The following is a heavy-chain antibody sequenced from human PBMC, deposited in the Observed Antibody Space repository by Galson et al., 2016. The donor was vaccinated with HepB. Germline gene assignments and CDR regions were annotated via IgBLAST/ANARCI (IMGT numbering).Heavy chain of an antibody. Sequence: SLRLSCAASGFTFSTYVIHWVRQAPGKGLEWVTGISFNVDTKYYSESVKGRFTISRDNSDNKVYVEMNSLSVEDTAIYYCAREHLERRTALDIWGQGTLVTVSS. J-gene: IGHJ3*02. CDR2: ISFNVDTK. CDR1: GFTFSTYV. D-gene: IGHD1-1*01. V-gene: IGHV3-30*03. CDR3: AREHLERRTALDI.